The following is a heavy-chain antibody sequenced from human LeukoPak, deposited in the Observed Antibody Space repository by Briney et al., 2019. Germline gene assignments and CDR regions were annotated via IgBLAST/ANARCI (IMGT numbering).Heavy chain of an antibody. CDR2: IYHSGRT. CDR1: GYSISSGYY. D-gene: IGHD3-10*01. Sequence: SETLSLPCTVPGYSISSGYYWGWIRQPPGKGLEWIGSIYHSGRTYYNPSLKSRVTISVDTSKNQFSLKLSSVTAADTAVYYCARHRQYYYGSGSYYNYWGQGTLVTVSS. CDR3: ARHRQYYYGSGSYYNY. V-gene: IGHV4-38-2*02. J-gene: IGHJ4*02.